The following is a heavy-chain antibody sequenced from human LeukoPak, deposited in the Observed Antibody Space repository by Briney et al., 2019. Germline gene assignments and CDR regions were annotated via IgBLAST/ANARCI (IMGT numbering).Heavy chain of an antibody. Sequence: GGSLRLSCAASGFTFSSYAMSWVRQASGKGLEWVSAISGSGGSTYYADSVKGRFTISRDNSKNTLYLQMNSLRAEDTAVYYCAERSAIAVAGTFDYWGQGTLVTVSS. J-gene: IGHJ4*02. CDR2: ISGSGGST. V-gene: IGHV3-23*01. D-gene: IGHD6-19*01. CDR1: GFTFSSYA. CDR3: AERSAIAVAGTFDY.